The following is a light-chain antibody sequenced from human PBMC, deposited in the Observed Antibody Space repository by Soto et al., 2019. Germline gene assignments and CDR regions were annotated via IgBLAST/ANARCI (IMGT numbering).Light chain of an antibody. CDR3: SSYTSSRTRV. V-gene: IGLV2-14*03. CDR2: DVY. CDR1: SSDVGAYNY. J-gene: IGLJ3*02. Sequence: QSALTQPASVSGSPGQSITISCTGTSSDVGAYNYVAWYQHHPGKAPKLIIYDVYNRPSGVSNRFSASKSHNTDSLTISGLQAEDEADYYCSSYTSSRTRVFGGGTKLTVL.